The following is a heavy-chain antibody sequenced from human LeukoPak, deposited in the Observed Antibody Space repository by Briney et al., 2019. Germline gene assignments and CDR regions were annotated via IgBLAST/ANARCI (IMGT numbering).Heavy chain of an antibody. CDR1: GGSISSDSYY. J-gene: IGHJ4*02. V-gene: IGHV4-39*07. D-gene: IGHD3-10*01. CDR2: IYYSGST. Sequence: SETLSLTCTVSGGSISSDSYYWSWIRQPAGKGLEWIGRIYYSGSTYYNPSLKSRVTISVDTSKNQFSLKLSSVTAADTAVYYCARAHYGSGSYGYWGQGTLVTVSS. CDR3: ARAHYGSGSYGY.